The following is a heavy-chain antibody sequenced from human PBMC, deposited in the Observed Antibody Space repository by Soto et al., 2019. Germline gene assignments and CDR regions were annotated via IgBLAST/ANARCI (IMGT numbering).Heavy chain of an antibody. V-gene: IGHV4-59*01. CDR3: ARDHPHSYGVYYFDY. CDR2: IYSSGST. CDR1: GGSISNYY. D-gene: IGHD5-18*01. J-gene: IGHJ4*02. Sequence: SETLSLTCTVSGGSISNYYWNWIRQSPGKGLEWIGYIYSSGSTHYNPSLQNRVTISIDTSKNQVSLKVNSVAAADTAVYYCARDHPHSYGVYYFDYWGQGTPVT.